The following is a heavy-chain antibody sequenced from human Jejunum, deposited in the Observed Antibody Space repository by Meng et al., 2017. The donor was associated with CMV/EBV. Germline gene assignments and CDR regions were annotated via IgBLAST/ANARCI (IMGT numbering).Heavy chain of an antibody. V-gene: IGHV1-18*01. CDR3: ARFNIFGADTSSPYNYGMDV. CDR2: VSGYNGDT. D-gene: IGHD3-3*02. Sequence: RYGVSWVRQAPGQGLEWIGWVSGYNGDTRDAQNLQGRVTLTTERSTTTVYMELGGLTSDDTATYYCARFNIFGADTSSPYNYGMDVWGQGTTVTVSS. J-gene: IGHJ6*02. CDR1: RYG.